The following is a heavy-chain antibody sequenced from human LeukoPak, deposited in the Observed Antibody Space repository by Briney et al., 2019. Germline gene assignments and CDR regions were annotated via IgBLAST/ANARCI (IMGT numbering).Heavy chain of an antibody. J-gene: IGHJ6*02. CDR3: ATGGWGYTNPIYGMDV. CDR1: GFTFSSYA. Sequence: GGSLRLSCAASGFTFSSYAMHWVRQAPGKGLEWVAVISSDASNKYYADSVKGRFTISRDNSKNTLYLQMNSLRAEDTAVYYCATGGWGYTNPIYGMDVWGQGTTVTVSS. V-gene: IGHV3-30*14. CDR2: ISSDASNK. D-gene: IGHD5-12*01.